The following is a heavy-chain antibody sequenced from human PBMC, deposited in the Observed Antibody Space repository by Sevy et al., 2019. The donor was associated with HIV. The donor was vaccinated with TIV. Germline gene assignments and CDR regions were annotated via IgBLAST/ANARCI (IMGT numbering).Heavy chain of an antibody. J-gene: IGHJ4*02. V-gene: IGHV1-8*01. Sequence: ASVTVSCKASGYTFTSYDINWVRQATGQGLEWMGWMNPNSGNTGYAQKFQGRVTMTRNTSISTAYMELSSLRSEDTAVYYCARGLPIAARRELFDYWGQGTLVTVSS. CDR3: ARGLPIAARRELFDY. CDR2: MNPNSGNT. D-gene: IGHD6-6*01. CDR1: GYTFTSYD.